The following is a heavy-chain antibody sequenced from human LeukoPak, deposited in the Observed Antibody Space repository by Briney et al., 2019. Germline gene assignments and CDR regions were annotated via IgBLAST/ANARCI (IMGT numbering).Heavy chain of an antibody. CDR2: INSDGSST. Sequence: GGSLRLSCAASGSTLSSYWMHWVRQAPGKGLVWVSRINSDGSSTSYADSVKGRFTISRDNAKNTLYLQMNSLRAEDTAVYYCAKTTWPAYFDYWGQGTLVTVSS. D-gene: IGHD4-17*01. V-gene: IGHV3-74*01. J-gene: IGHJ4*02. CDR1: GSTLSSYW. CDR3: AKTTWPAYFDY.